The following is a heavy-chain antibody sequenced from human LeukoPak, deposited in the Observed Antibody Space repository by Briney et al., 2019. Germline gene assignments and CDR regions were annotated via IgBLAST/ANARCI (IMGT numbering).Heavy chain of an antibody. Sequence: GESLKISCKGSGYSFTNYWIGWVRQMPGKGLEWIGSIYPGDSDTRYSPSFRGQVTISADKSINTAFLQWSSLKASDTAIYYCATVAGYAKNWFDPWGQGTLVTVSS. V-gene: IGHV5-51*01. CDR3: ATVAGYAKNWFDP. D-gene: IGHD5-12*01. CDR2: IYPGDSDT. CDR1: GYSFTNYW. J-gene: IGHJ5*02.